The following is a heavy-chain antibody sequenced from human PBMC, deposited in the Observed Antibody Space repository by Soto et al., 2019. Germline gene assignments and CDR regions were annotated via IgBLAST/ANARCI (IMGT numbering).Heavy chain of an antibody. D-gene: IGHD4-4*01. CDR1: GYTFSVYH. J-gene: IGHJ6*02. CDR3: AKELQRGMDV. Sequence: ASVKVSCKASGYTFSVYHMHWVRQAPGQGLEWMGWVHPNGGGTNYAQSFEGRVTMTRDTSINTAYMELSSLTSDDTAVYYCAKELQRGMDVWGQGTTVTVSS. CDR2: VHPNGGGT. V-gene: IGHV1-2*02.